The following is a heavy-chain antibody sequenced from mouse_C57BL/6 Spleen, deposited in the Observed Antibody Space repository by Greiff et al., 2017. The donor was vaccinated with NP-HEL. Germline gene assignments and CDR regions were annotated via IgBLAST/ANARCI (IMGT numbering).Heavy chain of an antibody. Sequence: VQLQQSGPELVKPGASVKISCKASGYTFTDYYMNWVKQSHGKSLEWIGDINPNNGGTSYNQKFKGKATLTVDKSSSTAYMELRSRTSEYSAVYYCARAGDYYGSSIFDYGGQGTTLTVSS. CDR1: GYTFTDYY. CDR2: INPNNGGT. J-gene: IGHJ2*01. CDR3: ARAGDYYGSSIFDY. D-gene: IGHD1-1*01. V-gene: IGHV1-26*01.